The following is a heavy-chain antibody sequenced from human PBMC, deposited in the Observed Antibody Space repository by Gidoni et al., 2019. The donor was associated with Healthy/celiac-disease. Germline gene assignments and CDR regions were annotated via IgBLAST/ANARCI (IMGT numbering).Heavy chain of an antibody. V-gene: IGHV3-33*01. CDR2: IWYDGSNK. J-gene: IGHJ4*02. D-gene: IGHD6-13*01. CDR1: GFPLSSYG. CDR3: AREAGAAAGTVDY. Sequence: QVQLVESGGGVVQPGRSLRLSCAASGFPLSSYGMPWVRQAPGKGLAWVAVIWYDGSNKYYADSVKGRFTISRDNSKNTLYLQMNSLRAEDTAVYYCAREAGAAAGTVDYWGQGTLVTVSS.